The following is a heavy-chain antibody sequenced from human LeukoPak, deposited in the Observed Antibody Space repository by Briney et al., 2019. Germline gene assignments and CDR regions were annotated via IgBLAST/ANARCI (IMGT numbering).Heavy chain of an antibody. CDR2: IYYSGST. V-gene: IGHV4-31*03. CDR3: ARSSLFTRYCSGGSCPSSY. J-gene: IGHJ4*02. D-gene: IGHD2-15*01. CDR1: GGSISSGGYY. Sequence: SETLSLTCTVSGGSISSGGYYWSWIRQHPGKGLEWIGYIYYSGSTYYNPSLKSRVTISVDTSKNQFSLKLSSVTAADTAVYYCARSSLFTRYCSGGSCPSSYWGQGTLVTVSS.